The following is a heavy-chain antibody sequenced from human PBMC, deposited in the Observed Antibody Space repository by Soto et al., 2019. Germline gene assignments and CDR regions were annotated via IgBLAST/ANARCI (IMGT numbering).Heavy chain of an antibody. CDR3: ARSATQGSKFDY. Sequence: ASVKVSCKASGYTFTSYGISWVRQAPGQGLEWMGWISAYNGNTNYAQKLQGRVTMTTDTSTSTAYMELSRLRSDDTAVYYCARSATQGSKFDYWGQGTLVTVSS. V-gene: IGHV1-18*01. D-gene: IGHD3-10*01. J-gene: IGHJ4*02. CDR2: ISAYNGNT. CDR1: GYTFTSYG.